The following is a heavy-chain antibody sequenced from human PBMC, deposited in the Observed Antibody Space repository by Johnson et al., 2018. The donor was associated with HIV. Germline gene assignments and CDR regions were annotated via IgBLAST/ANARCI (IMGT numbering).Heavy chain of an antibody. CDR1: GFTFSTYD. CDR2: IRYDGSGK. CDR3: AAAEYDAFDI. J-gene: IGHJ3*02. D-gene: IGHD6-6*01. V-gene: IGHV3-30*02. Sequence: QVQLVESGGGVVQPGRSLRLSCAASGFTFSTYDMHWVRQAPGKGLDWVTFIRYDGSGKYYADSVNGRFTISRDNSKNTLYLQMNSLRAEDTAVYYCAAAEYDAFDIWGQGTMVTVSS.